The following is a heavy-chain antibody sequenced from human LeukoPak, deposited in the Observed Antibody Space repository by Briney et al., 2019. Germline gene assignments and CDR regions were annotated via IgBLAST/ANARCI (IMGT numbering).Heavy chain of an antibody. D-gene: IGHD3-10*01. CDR2: VNPDNDKT. CDR1: GYTFNTFD. J-gene: IGHJ6*03. CDR3: ARGRRLRGVTSRPIYYYYYMDV. Sequence: ASVKLSCKASGYTFNTFDINWVRQATGQGPEWMGWVNPDNDKTVYAPKFQGRVSISRNNSINTAYMEFSGLKSDDTAVYYCARGRRLRGVTSRPIYYYYYMDVWGGGTTVTVSS. V-gene: IGHV1-8*03.